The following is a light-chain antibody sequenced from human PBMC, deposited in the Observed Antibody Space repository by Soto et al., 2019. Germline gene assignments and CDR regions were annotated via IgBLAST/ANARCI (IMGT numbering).Light chain of an antibody. CDR1: QSISSW. J-gene: IGKJ1*01. CDR2: KAS. V-gene: IGKV1-5*03. CDR3: QHYNSYPWT. Sequence: DMHMTQSPSTLSASVGDRVTITCRASQSISSWLAWYQQRPGKAPKLLIYKASSLESGVPSRFSGSGSGTEFTRTISSLQPDDFATYYCQHYNSYPWTFGQGTKVEIK.